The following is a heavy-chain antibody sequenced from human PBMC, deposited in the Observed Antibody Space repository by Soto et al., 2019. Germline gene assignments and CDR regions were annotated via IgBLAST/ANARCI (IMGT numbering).Heavy chain of an antibody. J-gene: IGHJ6*02. CDR3: ARPKWYGSGEMYGMDV. CDR1: GYIFTCYW. CDR2: IDPSDSYT. Sequence: PGASLKISCKCSGYIFTCYWISWVRQMPGKGQEWMGRIDPSDSYTNYSPSFQGHVTIAADKSISTAYLQWSSLEASDTAMYYCARPKWYGSGEMYGMDVWGQGTTVTVSS. V-gene: IGHV5-10-1*01. D-gene: IGHD3-10*01.